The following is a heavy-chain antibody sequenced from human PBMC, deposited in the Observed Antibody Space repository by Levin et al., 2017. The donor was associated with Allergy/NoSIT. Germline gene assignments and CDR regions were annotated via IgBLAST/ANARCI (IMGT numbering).Heavy chain of an antibody. CDR2: FYYSGSS. CDR3: ARHVYPDGSPFDS. V-gene: IGHV4-59*08. CDR1: GGSISSYH. Sequence: SQTLSLTCSVSGGSISSYHWSWIRQPPGKGLEWIGHFYYSGSSNYNPSLKSRVTISVDTSKNQFSLNLTSVTAADTAMYYCARHVYPDGSPFDSWGLGSLVAVSS. J-gene: IGHJ4*02. D-gene: IGHD3-10*01.